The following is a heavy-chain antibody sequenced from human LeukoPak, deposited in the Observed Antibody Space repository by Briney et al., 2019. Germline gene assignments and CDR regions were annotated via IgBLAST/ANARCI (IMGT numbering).Heavy chain of an antibody. D-gene: IGHD3-10*01. CDR1: GGSFSGYY. V-gene: IGHV4-34*01. J-gene: IGHJ6*03. CDR3: ARGDAHHGSKTTHYHHFYVDV. CDR2: INRSGST. Sequence: AETLSLTCAVYGGSFSGYYWSWIRQPPGKGLEWIGEINRSGSTKYNPSLKSRFTTSVDTAKYHFSLKLSSVTAADTAVYYCARGDAHHGSKTTHYHHFYVDVGDKGSTITVS.